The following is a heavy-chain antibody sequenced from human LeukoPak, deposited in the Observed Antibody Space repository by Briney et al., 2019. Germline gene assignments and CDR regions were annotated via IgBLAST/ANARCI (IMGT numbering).Heavy chain of an antibody. J-gene: IGHJ4*02. CDR2: LYPSESKT. D-gene: IGHD4-23*01. CDR3: ARRVDGGKGSDY. Sequence: GESLKISCKGSGYTFTNYWIAWVRQMPGKGLEFMGILYPSESKTKYSPSFQGQVTVSADKSISTAYLQWNSLKASDTAMYYCARRVDGGKGSDYWGQGTLVTVFS. CDR1: GYTFTNYW. V-gene: IGHV5-51*01.